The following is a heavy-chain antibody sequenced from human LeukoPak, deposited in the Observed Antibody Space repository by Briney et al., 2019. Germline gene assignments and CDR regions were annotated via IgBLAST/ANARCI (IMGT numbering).Heavy chain of an antibody. CDR2: IWYDGSNK. CDR1: GFTFSSYG. Sequence: PGGSLRLSCAASGFTFSSYGMHWVRQAPGKGLEWVAVIWYDGSNKYYADSVKGRFTISRDNSKNTLYLQMSSLRAEDTAVYYCARPYSSSSDYYFDYWGQGTLVTVPS. V-gene: IGHV3-33*01. D-gene: IGHD6-6*01. CDR3: ARPYSSSSDYYFDY. J-gene: IGHJ4*02.